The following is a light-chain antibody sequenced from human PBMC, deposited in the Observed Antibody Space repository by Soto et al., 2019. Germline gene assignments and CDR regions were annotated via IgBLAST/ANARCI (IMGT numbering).Light chain of an antibody. V-gene: IGLV1-44*01. CDR2: GNT. Sequence: QSVLTQPPSASGTPGQRVTISCSGNTSNIGRSTVSWYQQFPGAAPKLLIYGNTQRPLGVPVRFSGSKSGNTASLTVSGLQAEDEHDYYCSSYEGSTNVFGKGTKVTVL. CDR3: SSYEGSTNV. J-gene: IGLJ1*01. CDR1: TSNIGRST.